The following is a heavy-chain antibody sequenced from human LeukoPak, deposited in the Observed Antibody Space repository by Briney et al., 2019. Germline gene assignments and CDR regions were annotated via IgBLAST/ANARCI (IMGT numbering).Heavy chain of an antibody. D-gene: IGHD3-16*01. V-gene: IGHV4-39*01. J-gene: IGHJ2*01. CDR1: GGSISSSSYY. CDR2: IYYSGST. Sequence: SETLSLTCTVSGGSISSSSYYWGWIRQPPGKGLEWIEGIYYSGSTYYNPSLKSRVTISVDTSKNQFSLKLSSVTAADTAVYYCARLKLGAYFDLWGRGTLVTVSS. CDR3: ARLKLGAYFDL.